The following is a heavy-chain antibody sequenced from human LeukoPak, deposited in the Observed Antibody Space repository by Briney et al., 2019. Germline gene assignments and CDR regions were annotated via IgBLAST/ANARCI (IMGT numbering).Heavy chain of an antibody. Sequence: PGRSLRLSCTASGFTFGDYAMSWFRQAPGEGLEWVGFIRSKAYGGTTEYAASVKGRFTISRDDSKSIAYLQMNSLKTEDTAVYYCTSSHWNDGPFDYWGQGTLVTVSS. D-gene: IGHD1-1*01. CDR3: TSSHWNDGPFDY. J-gene: IGHJ4*02. V-gene: IGHV3-49*03. CDR2: IRSKAYGGTT. CDR1: GFTFGDYA.